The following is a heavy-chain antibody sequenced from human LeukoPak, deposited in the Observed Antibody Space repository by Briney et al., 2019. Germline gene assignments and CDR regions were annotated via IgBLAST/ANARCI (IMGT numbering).Heavy chain of an antibody. CDR1: GYTFTNYW. D-gene: IGHD3-16*01. V-gene: IGHV5-10-1*01. CDR2: IDPGDSYI. CDR3: ARRGIGFGDFYDY. J-gene: IGHJ4*02. Sequence: GESLRISCKGSGYTFTNYWITWVRQMPGKGLERMGTIDPGDSYINYSPSLEGHVIMSTDKATNTAHLQWSSLKASDTGIYYCARRGIGFGDFYDYWGQGTPVTVSS.